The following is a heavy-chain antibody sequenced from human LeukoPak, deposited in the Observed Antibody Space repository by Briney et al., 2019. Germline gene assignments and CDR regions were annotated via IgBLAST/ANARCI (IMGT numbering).Heavy chain of an antibody. J-gene: IGHJ4*02. CDR3: ARGDVYFDY. Sequence: AETLSLTCTVSGGSISGYYWGWIRQPPGKGLEWIGYNYYSGSTNYNPSLKSRVTISVDTSKNQFSLKLKYVTAADSAIYYCARGDVYFDYWGQGTLVTVSS. CDR1: GGSISGYY. CDR2: NYYSGST. V-gene: IGHV4-59*01.